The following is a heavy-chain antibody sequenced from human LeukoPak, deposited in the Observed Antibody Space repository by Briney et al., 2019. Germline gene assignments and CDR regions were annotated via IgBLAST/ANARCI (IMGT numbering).Heavy chain of an antibody. D-gene: IGHD6-6*01. CDR1: GGSFSGYY. V-gene: IGHV4-34*01. CDR2: INHSGST. Sequence: SETLSLTCAVYGGSFSGYYWSWIRQPPGKGLEWIGEINHSGSTNYNPSLKSRVTISVDTSKNQFSLKLSSVTAADTAVYYCAGRASYSSSSPLRYWGQGTLVTVSS. CDR3: AGRASYSSSSPLRY. J-gene: IGHJ4*02.